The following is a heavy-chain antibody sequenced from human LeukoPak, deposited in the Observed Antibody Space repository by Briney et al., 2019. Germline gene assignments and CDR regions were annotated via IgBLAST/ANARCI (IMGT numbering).Heavy chain of an antibody. Sequence: PGRSLRLSCAASGFTFSSYAMHWVRQAPGKGLEWVAVISYDGSNKYYADSVKGRFTISRDNPKNTLYLQMNSLRAEDTAVYYCAKGYSYGVRWYYFDYWGQGTLVTVSS. D-gene: IGHD5-18*01. J-gene: IGHJ4*02. CDR3: AKGYSYGVRWYYFDY. CDR2: ISYDGSNK. CDR1: GFTFSSYA. V-gene: IGHV3-30*04.